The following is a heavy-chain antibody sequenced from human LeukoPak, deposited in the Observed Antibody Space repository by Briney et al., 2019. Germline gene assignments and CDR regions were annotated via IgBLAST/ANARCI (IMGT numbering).Heavy chain of an antibody. CDR3: AREVNHYGLRRNSFDP. V-gene: IGHV4-39*07. D-gene: IGHD3-10*01. CDR1: GGSISITDYF. CDR2: VDYSGST. Sequence: SETLSLTCTVSGGSISITDYFWGWVRQPPGKGPEWIGSVDYSGSTYYNPSLKSRVTISLDTSKNQFSLKLSSVTAADTAIYYCAREVNHYGLRRNSFDPWGQGTKVTVSS. J-gene: IGHJ5*02.